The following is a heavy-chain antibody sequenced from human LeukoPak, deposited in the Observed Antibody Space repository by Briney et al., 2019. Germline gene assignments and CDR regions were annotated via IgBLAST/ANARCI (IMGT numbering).Heavy chain of an antibody. Sequence: SVKVSCRASGGTFSSYAISWVRQAPGQGLEWMGRIIPIFGTANYAQKFQGRVTITTDESTSIAYVELSSLRSEDTAVYYCASGAVTEIPWYFDLWGRGTLVTVSS. CDR3: ASGAVTEIPWYFDL. V-gene: IGHV1-69*05. CDR2: IIPIFGTA. D-gene: IGHD4-17*01. J-gene: IGHJ2*01. CDR1: GGTFSSYA.